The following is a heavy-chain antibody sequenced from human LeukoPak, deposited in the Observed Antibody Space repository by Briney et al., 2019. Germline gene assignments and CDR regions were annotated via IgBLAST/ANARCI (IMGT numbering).Heavy chain of an antibody. CDR2: INPSGGST. D-gene: IGHD4-23*01. J-gene: IGHJ4*02. CDR3: ARGPASRGGNYLTRGYYFDY. CDR1: GYTFTTYY. V-gene: IGHV1-46*01. Sequence: GASVKVSCKASGYTFTTYYIHWVRQAPGQGLEWMGIINPSGGSTSYAQKFQGRVTMARDTSTSTVYMELSSLRSEDTAVYYCARGPASRGGNYLTRGYYFDYWGQGTLVTVSS.